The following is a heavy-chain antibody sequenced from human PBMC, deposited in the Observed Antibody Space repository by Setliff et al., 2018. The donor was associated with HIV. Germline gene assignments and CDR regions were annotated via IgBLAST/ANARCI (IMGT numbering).Heavy chain of an antibody. D-gene: IGHD3-10*01. Sequence: SETLSLTCTAPSVSVSPDSYNWNWIRQTPGKGLEWIGTFFHTGGITYNPSLRSRVTMSADTAESLLSLRLILVTAADTGVYYCGRGWFDPWGQGTLVTV. CDR3: GRGWFDP. CDR2: FFHTGGI. V-gene: IGHV4-61*01. CDR1: SVSVSPDSYN. J-gene: IGHJ5*02.